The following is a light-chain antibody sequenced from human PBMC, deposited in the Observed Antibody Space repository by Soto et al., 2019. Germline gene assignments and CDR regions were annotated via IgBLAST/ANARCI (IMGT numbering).Light chain of an antibody. J-gene: IGKJ3*01. CDR3: QQYTSLPFT. V-gene: IGKV3-11*01. Sequence: EVVLTQSPDTLSLPPGERATLSCRASQSISSYLAWYQQKPGQAPRLLIYDASSRATGIPARFSGSGSGTDFTLTISSLEPEDFAVYYCQQYTSLPFTFGPGTKVDIK. CDR2: DAS. CDR1: QSISSY.